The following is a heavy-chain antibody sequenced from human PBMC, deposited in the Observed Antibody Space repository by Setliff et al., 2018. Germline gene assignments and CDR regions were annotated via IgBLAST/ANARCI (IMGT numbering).Heavy chain of an antibody. J-gene: IGHJ3*02. CDR3: ARIAEYDTIDM. V-gene: IGHV3-64*01. CDR2: ISSGGST. Sequence: LSCAASGFTFISYAMHWVRQAPGKGLEYVSAISSGGSTSYANSVKGRFTISRDISKNTLYLQMGSLSAEDMAVYYCARIAEYDTIDMWGQGTMVTVSS. CDR1: GFTFISYA.